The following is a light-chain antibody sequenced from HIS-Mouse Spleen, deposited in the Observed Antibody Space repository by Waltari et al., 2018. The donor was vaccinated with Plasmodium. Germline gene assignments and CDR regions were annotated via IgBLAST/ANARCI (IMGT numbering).Light chain of an antibody. CDR1: SSHIGSNT. CDR2: SNN. Sequence: QSVLTQPPSASGTPGQRVTISCSGSSSHIGSNTVNWYHQLPGTAPKLLIYSNNQRPSGVPDRFSGSKSGTSASLAISGLQSEDEADYYCAAWDDSLNGPVFGGGTKLTVL. CDR3: AAWDDSLNGPV. V-gene: IGLV1-44*01. J-gene: IGLJ2*01.